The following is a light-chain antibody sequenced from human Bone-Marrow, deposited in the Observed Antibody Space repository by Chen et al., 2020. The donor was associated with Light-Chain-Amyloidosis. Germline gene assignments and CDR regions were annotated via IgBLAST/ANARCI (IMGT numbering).Light chain of an antibody. CDR2: EGS. CDR1: SRDVATYKF. CDR3: LSYAGSFTFV. Sequence: QSALTQPASVSGSPGQSITISCTASSRDVATYKFVSWYQKHPGKAPKFIIYEGSKRPSGVSDRFSGPKSGKPASLPISGLQADDEADYSCLSYAGSFTFVFGTGTKVTVL. J-gene: IGLJ1*01. V-gene: IGLV2-23*01.